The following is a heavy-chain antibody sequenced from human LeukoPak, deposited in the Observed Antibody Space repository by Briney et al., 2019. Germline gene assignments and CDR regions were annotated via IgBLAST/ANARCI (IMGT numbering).Heavy chain of an antibody. J-gene: IGHJ5*02. D-gene: IGHD5-18*01. CDR2: ISTSSSYI. V-gene: IGHV3-21*04. CDR3: ATYRQVMLPFEA. Sequence: GGSLRLSCAASGFTFSRYSMNWVRQAPGKGLEWVSSISTSSSYIYYADSVKGRFTISRDNAKNSLFLQMNSLRGEDTAIYYCATYRQVMLPFEAWGQGTLVTVSS. CDR1: GFTFSRYS.